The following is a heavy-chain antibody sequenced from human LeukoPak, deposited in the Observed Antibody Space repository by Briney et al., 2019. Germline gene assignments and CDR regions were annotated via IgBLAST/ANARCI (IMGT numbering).Heavy chain of an antibody. V-gene: IGHV3-7*04. CDR2: IKQDGSDK. Sequence: PGGSLRLSCAASGVTFGSYWMNWVRQAPGKGLEWVANIKQDGSDKYYVDSVKGRFTISRDNAKISLFLQMNSLRAEDTAVYYCARGYGDSIHFDYWGQGTLVTVSS. CDR3: ARGYGDSIHFDY. D-gene: IGHD4-17*01. CDR1: GVTFGSYW. J-gene: IGHJ4*02.